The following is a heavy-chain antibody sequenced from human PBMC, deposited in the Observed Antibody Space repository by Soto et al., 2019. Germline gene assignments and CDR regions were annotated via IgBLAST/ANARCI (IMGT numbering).Heavy chain of an antibody. CDR2: IIPIFGTA. CDR3: ARAPLGAARRLGWFDP. V-gene: IGHV1-69*01. Sequence: QVQLVQSGAEVKKPGSSVKVSCKASGGTFSSYAISWVRQAPGQGLEWMGGIIPIFGTANYAQKFQGRVTITADESPSTAYMELRSLRSEDTAVYYCARAPLGAARRLGWFDPWGQGTLVTVSS. CDR1: GGTFSSYA. D-gene: IGHD6-6*01. J-gene: IGHJ5*02.